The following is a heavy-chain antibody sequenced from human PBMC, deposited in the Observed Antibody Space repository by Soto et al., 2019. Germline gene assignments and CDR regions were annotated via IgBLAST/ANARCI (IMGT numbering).Heavy chain of an antibody. CDR2: IYWDDDR. CDR3: ARLRPIAVPGTADFDY. J-gene: IGHJ4*02. V-gene: IGHV2-5*02. D-gene: IGHD6-19*01. Sequence: QITLKESGPTLVKPTQTLTLTCTLSGSSVSTSGVGVGWIRQPPGKALEWLALIYWDDDRRYSPSLKSRLTITKDTSRNQVARTMTNMDPADTATYYWARLRPIAVPGTADFDYWGQGTLVTVSS. CDR1: GSSVSTSGVG.